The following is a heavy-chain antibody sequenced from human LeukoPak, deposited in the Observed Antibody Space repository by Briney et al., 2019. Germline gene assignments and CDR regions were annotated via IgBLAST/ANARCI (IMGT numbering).Heavy chain of an antibody. CDR3: ARGLYSSGWSDY. Sequence: GGSLRLSCAASGFTVSSNYMNLVRQAPGKGLEWVSVIHSGGSTYYADSVKGRFTISRDNSRNTLYLQMNSLRAEDTAVYYCARGLYSSGWSDYWGQGTLVTASS. J-gene: IGHJ4*02. CDR1: GFTVSSNY. CDR2: IHSGGST. V-gene: IGHV3-66*01. D-gene: IGHD6-19*01.